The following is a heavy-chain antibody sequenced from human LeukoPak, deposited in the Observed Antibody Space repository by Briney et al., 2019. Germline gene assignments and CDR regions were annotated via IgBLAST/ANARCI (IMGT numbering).Heavy chain of an antibody. Sequence: GGSLRLSCAASGFTFSDYYMSWIRQAPGKGLEWVSSISSSSGYIYYADSMKGRFTISRDNAKNSLYLQMNSLRAEDTAVYYCARGTIFGVTISGPWGQGTLVTVSS. J-gene: IGHJ5*02. CDR1: GFTFSDYY. D-gene: IGHD3-3*01. CDR3: ARGTIFGVTISGP. CDR2: ISSSSGYI. V-gene: IGHV3-11*06.